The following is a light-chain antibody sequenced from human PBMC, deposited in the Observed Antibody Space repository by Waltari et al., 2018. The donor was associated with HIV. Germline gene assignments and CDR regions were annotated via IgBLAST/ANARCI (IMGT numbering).Light chain of an antibody. Sequence: SYELTQPLSVSVSPGQTASITCSGDTLGDTYICWYQQRPGQSPVLVIYQHNKRPSGIPERFSGSNSENTATLTISGTQAMDEADYYCQAWDGSTAIFGGRTKLTVL. V-gene: IGLV3-1*01. CDR3: QAWDGSTAI. CDR2: QHN. CDR1: TLGDTY. J-gene: IGLJ2*01.